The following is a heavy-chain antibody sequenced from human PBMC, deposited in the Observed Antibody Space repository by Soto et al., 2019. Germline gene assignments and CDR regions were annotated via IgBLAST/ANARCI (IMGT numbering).Heavy chain of an antibody. D-gene: IGHD2-2*01. CDR2: INPSGGST. CDR1: GYTFTSYY. CDR3: ARDRCDTTSCYECDY. J-gene: IGHJ4*02. V-gene: IGHV1-46*01. Sequence: QVQLVQSGAEVKKSGASVKVSCKASGYTFTSYYMHWVRQAPGQGLEWMGIINPSGGSTRFAQKFQGRVTLTRDTSTNTVYMELSSLRSDDTAVYYWARDRCDTTSCYECDYWGQGTLVTVSS.